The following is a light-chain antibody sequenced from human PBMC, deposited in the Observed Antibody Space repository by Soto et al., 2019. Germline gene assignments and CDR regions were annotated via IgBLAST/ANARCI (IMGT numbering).Light chain of an antibody. CDR3: QQYGSSST. V-gene: IGKV3-20*01. J-gene: IGKJ1*01. CDR1: QSVSGTH. Sequence: DIVLTQSPGTLSLSPGDRATLSCRASQSVSGTHLAWYQQKPGQAPRLLVYGASSRATGIPDRFSGRGSGTDFTLTISRLEPEDVAVYYCQQYGSSSTLGQGTKV. CDR2: GAS.